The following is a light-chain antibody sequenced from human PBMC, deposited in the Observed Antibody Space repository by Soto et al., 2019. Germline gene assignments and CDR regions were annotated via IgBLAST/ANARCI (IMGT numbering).Light chain of an antibody. CDR2: AAS. CDR3: QQSYSPPWT. V-gene: IGKV1-39*01. CDR1: QNISNY. J-gene: IGKJ1*01. Sequence: DIQMTQSPSSLSASVGDRVTITCRASQNISNYLYWYQQKPGTAPRFLIYAASSSQSGVPSRFSGSGSGTDFIFTISSLQHEDFATYCCQQSYSPPWTFGQGTKVEVK.